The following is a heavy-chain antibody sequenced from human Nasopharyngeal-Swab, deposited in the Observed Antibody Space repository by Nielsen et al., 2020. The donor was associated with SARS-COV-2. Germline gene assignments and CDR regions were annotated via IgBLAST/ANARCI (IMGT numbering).Heavy chain of an antibody. J-gene: IGHJ4*02. D-gene: IGHD3-10*01. CDR3: ARVRWFGEFSF. Sequence: ASAKVSCKTSGYTFTTYSMHWVRQPPAQGREWMGIINPNDGSTSNAQNFQGRVTMTSDTSTSTVYMELSSLRSEDTAVYYCARVRWFGEFSFWGQGTVVTVSS. CDR2: INPNDGST. CDR1: GYTFTTYS. V-gene: IGHV1-46*01.